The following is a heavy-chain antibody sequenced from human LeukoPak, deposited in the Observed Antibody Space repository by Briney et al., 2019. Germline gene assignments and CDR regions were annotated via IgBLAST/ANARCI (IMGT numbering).Heavy chain of an antibody. V-gene: IGHV4-59*01. CDR2: ISYTGIT. CDR1: GGSFGGYS. D-gene: IGHD6-19*01. CDR3: ARRLYSSGWSYWFDH. Sequence: SETLSLTCSVSGGSFGGYSWTWVRQPPGKRLEYIGYISYTGITYYNPSLMSRVTISVATSKNQFSLKLASVTAADTAVYYCARRLYSSGWSYWFDHWGQGTLVTVSS. J-gene: IGHJ5*02.